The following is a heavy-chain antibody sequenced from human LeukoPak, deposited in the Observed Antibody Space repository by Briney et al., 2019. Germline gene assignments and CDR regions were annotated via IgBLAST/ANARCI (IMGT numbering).Heavy chain of an antibody. CDR1: GFTFSSYG. D-gene: IGHD4-17*01. CDR2: INHSGST. CDR3: ARAGYGAFRIFDL. Sequence: LRLSCAASGFTFSSYGMHWIRQPPGKGLEWIGEINHSGSTNYNPSLKSRVTISVDTSKNQFSLKLSSVTAADTAVYYCARAGYGAFRIFDLWGRGTLVTVSS. V-gene: IGHV4-34*01. J-gene: IGHJ2*01.